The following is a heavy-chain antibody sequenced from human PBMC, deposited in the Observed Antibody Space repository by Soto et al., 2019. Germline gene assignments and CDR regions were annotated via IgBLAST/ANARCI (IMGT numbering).Heavy chain of an antibody. CDR3: AKHLLAEADYLHGMDV. V-gene: IGHV3-30*18. CDR1: GFTFSSYG. Sequence: GGSLRLSCAASGFTFSSYGMHWVRQAPGKGLEWVAVISHDGSNKYFADSVKGRFTISRDNSQNTLYLQMNSLRAEDTAVYYCAKHLLAEADYLHGMDVWGQGTTVTVSS. J-gene: IGHJ6*02. D-gene: IGHD6-19*01. CDR2: ISHDGSNK.